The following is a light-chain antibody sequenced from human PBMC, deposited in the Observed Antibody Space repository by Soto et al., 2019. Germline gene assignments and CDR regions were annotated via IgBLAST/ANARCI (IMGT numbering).Light chain of an antibody. Sequence: QSVLTQPPSTSGSPGQSVTISCTGTSSDVGGYNYVSWYQQHPGKAPKLMIFEVSKRSSGVPGRFSGSKSGNTASLTVSGLQAEDEAAYYCSSYSGSNKYVVFGGGTKLTVL. CDR1: SSDVGGYNY. CDR2: EVS. CDR3: SSYSGSNKYVV. V-gene: IGLV2-8*01. J-gene: IGLJ2*01.